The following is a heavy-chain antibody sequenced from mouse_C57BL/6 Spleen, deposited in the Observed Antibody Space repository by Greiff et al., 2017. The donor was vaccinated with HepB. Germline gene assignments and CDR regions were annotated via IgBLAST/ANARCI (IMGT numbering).Heavy chain of an antibody. J-gene: IGHJ1*03. V-gene: IGHV7-3*01. D-gene: IGHD4-1*01. CDR3: ARPRTGLDGYFDV. Sequence: DVKLVESGGGLVQSGGSLSLSCAASGFTFTDYYMSWVRQPPGKALEWLGFIRNKATGYTTEYSASVKGRFTISRDNSQSILYLQMNALRAEDRATSYCARPRTGLDGYFDVWGTGTTVTVAS. CDR2: IRNKATGYTT. CDR1: GFTFTDYY.